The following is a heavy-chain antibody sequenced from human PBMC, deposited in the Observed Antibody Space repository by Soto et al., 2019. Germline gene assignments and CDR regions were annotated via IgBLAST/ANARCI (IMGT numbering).Heavy chain of an antibody. D-gene: IGHD3-10*01. CDR2: MNPNNGTT. CDR3: ARGRATRSTRGRGVRLRKDV. V-gene: IGHV1-8*02. J-gene: IGHJ6*02. Sequence: ASVKVSCKASGYTFTSYAISWVRQAPGQGLEWMGWMNPNNGTTGYAQKFQGRVTMTRNNSTSTAYMELSSLRSEDTAVYYFARGRATRSTRGRGVRLRKDVWGQGTTVTVSS. CDR1: GYTFTSYA.